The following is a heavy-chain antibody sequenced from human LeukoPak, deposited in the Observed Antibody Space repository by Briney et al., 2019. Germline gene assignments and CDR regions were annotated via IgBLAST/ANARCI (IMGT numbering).Heavy chain of an antibody. D-gene: IGHD6-19*01. J-gene: IGHJ6*03. CDR3: ARVTPNVAGASYYYYYYYMDV. CDR2: IYYSGST. Sequence: SQTLSLTSTVAAGSISSYYWSWIRQPPGKGLDWNGYIYYSGSTNYNPSLKSRVTISVDTSKNQFSLKLSSVTAADTAVYYCARVTPNVAGASYYYYYYYMDVWGKGTTVTVSS. CDR1: AGSISSYY. V-gene: IGHV4-59*01.